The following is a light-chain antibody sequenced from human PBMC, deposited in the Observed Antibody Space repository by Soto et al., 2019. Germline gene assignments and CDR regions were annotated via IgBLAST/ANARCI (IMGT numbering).Light chain of an antibody. V-gene: IGKV3-20*01. Sequence: EIVLTQSPATLSLSPGERATLSCRASQSVSSYLLWYRQKPGQTPRLLIYDASNRATGIPDRFSGSGSGTDFTLTISRLEPEDFAVYYCQQYGSSPITFGQGTRLEIK. J-gene: IGKJ5*01. CDR2: DAS. CDR1: QSVSSY. CDR3: QQYGSSPIT.